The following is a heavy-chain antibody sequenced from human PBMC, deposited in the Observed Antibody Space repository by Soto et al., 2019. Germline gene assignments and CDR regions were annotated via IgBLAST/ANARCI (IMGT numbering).Heavy chain of an antibody. D-gene: IGHD3-10*01. Sequence: EVQLVESGGGVVRPGGSLRLSCAASGFTFDDYGMSWVRQAPGKGLEWVSGINWNGGSTGYADSVKGRFTISRDNTKNSLYLQMNSLRAEDTALYHCARYYIGDYYYYYMDVWGKGTTVTVSS. J-gene: IGHJ6*03. V-gene: IGHV3-20*01. CDR3: ARYYIGDYYYYYMDV. CDR2: INWNGGST. CDR1: GFTFDDYG.